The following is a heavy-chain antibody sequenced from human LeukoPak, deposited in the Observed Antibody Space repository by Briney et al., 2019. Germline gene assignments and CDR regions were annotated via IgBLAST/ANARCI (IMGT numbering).Heavy chain of an antibody. CDR3: ARDLLSTAGYFDY. D-gene: IGHD6-19*01. CDR1: GGSISSYY. CDR2: IYYSGST. V-gene: IGHV4-59*01. Sequence: SETLSLTCTVSGGSISSYYWGWLRQPPGKGLEWIGYIYYSGSTNYNPSLKSRVTISVDTSQNQFSLMLSSVTAADTAVYYCARDLLSTAGYFDYWGQGTLVTVSS. J-gene: IGHJ4*02.